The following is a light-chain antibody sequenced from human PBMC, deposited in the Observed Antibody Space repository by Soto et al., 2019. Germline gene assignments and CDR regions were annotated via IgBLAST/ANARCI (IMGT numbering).Light chain of an antibody. CDR1: SSDVGGYNY. V-gene: IGLV2-14*03. J-gene: IGLJ2*01. CDR3: SSYTSTSTLVI. CDR2: DVS. Sequence: QSALTQPASVSGSPEQSITISCTGTSSDVGGYNYVAWYQHHPGKAPKVMIYDVSNRPSGVSNRFSGSKSGNTASLTISGLQAEDEADYYCSSYTSTSTLVIFGGGTKLTVL.